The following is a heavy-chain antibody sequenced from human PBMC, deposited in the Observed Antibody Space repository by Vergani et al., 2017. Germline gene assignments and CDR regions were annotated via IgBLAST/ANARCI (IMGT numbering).Heavy chain of an antibody. CDR2: IIPILGIA. V-gene: IGHV1-69*09. J-gene: IGHJ6*02. D-gene: IGHD3-3*01. CDR1: GGTFSSYA. CDR3: ARDPGGSGYIGGMDV. Sequence: QVQLVQSGAEVKKPGSSVKVSCKASGGTFSSYAISWVRQAPGQGLEWMGRIIPILGIANYAQKFQGRVTMTRDTSISTAYMELSRLRSDDTAVYYCARDPGGSGYIGGMDVWGQGTTVTVSS.